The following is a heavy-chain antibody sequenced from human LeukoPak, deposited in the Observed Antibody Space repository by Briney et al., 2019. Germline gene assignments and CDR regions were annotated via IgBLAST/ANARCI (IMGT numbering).Heavy chain of an antibody. CDR2: IRSTANGYAT. D-gene: IGHD2-15*01. J-gene: IGHJ4*02. CDR1: GFTFSGSA. V-gene: IGHV3-73*01. CDR3: TRQVEYCSGGSCSTERDY. Sequence: GGSLRLSCAASGFTFSGSALHWVRQASGKGLEWVGRIRSTANGYATAYAASVKGRFTISRDDSKNTAYLQMNSLKTEDTAVYYCTRQVEYCSGGSCSTERDYWGQGTLVTVSS.